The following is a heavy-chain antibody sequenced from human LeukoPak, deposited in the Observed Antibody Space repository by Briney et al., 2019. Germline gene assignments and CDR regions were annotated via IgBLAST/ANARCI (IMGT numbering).Heavy chain of an antibody. CDR2: ISYSGNA. Sequence: SETLSLTCAVSGGSVSGSKYLWGWIRQPPGKELEWIGSISYSGNADYNPSLRSRVTLSVDTSKNQFSLKLTSVTAADSAVYYCAGLGVMVLVYQSESWGQGTPVTVSS. CDR1: GGSVSGSKYL. V-gene: IGHV4-39*07. CDR3: AGLGVMVLVYQSES. D-gene: IGHD2/OR15-2a*01. J-gene: IGHJ5*02.